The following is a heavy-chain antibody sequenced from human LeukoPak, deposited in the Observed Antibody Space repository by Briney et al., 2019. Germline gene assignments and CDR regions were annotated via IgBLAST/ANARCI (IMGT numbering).Heavy chain of an antibody. CDR2: IIPILGIA. Sequence: SVKVSCKASGGTFSSYAISWVRQAPGQGLERMGRIIPILGIANYAQKFQGRVTITADKSTSTAYMELSSLRSEDTAVYYCAREVRPFYYDSSGYYIDYWGQGTLVTVSS. CDR3: AREVRPFYYDSSGYYIDY. D-gene: IGHD3-22*01. V-gene: IGHV1-69*04. J-gene: IGHJ4*02. CDR1: GGTFSSYA.